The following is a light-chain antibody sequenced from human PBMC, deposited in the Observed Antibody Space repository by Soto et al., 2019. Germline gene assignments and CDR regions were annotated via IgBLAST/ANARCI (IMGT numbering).Light chain of an antibody. CDR1: QSIIRY. CDR3: QQNYRATPWT. CDR2: AAS. Sequence: DIQMTQSPSSLSASVGDRITITCRASQSIIRYLNWYQHKPGKAPKLLINAASSLERGVPSRFSGGGSGTDFTLNIGSLQPDDFATYYCQQNYRATPWTFGQGAKVDIK. J-gene: IGKJ1*01. V-gene: IGKV1-39*01.